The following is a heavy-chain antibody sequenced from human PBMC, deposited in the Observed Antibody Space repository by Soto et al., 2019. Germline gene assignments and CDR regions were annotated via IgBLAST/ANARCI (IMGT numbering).Heavy chain of an antibody. CDR2: INHSGST. V-gene: IGHV4-34*01. CDR1: GGSFSGYY. CDR3: ARGRNLPELALDY. D-gene: IGHD1-7*01. Sequence: QVQLQQWGAGLLKPSETLSLTCAVYGGSFSGYYWSWVRQPPGKRLEWIGEINHSGSTNYNPSLKSGMKNSVDTSKNQFSLKPNSVTGAETAVDYGARGRNLPELALDYWGQGTLVTGS. J-gene: IGHJ4*02.